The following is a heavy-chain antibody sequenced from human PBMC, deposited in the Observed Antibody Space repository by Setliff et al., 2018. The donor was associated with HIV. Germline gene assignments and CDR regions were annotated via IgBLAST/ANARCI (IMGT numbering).Heavy chain of an antibody. CDR1: GGSMSTYY. CDR3: ARAYGFSSSSHYYYYYMDV. V-gene: IGHV4-59*01. Sequence: PSETLSLTCTVSGGSMSTYYWSWIRQPPGKGLEWIGYIYTSGSTNYNPSLKSRVTMSVDTSKNQFSLKLRSVTAADTAVYYCARAYGFSSSSHYYYYYMDVWGKGTTVTVSS. CDR2: IYTSGST. D-gene: IGHD6-6*01. J-gene: IGHJ6*03.